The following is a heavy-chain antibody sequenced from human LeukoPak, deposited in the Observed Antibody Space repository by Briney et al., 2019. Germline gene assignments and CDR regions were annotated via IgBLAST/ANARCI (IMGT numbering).Heavy chain of an antibody. CDR1: GFTFSNYW. Sequence: PGGSLRLSCAASGFTFSNYWMSWVRQAPGKGLEWVANIKQDGSEKYYVDSVRGRFTISRDNAKNSLYLQMNTLRAEDTAVYYCAREYRATTQYYYGSGSRNAFDIWGQGAMVTVSS. V-gene: IGHV3-7*01. CDR2: IKQDGSEK. CDR3: AREYRATTQYYYGSGSRNAFDI. J-gene: IGHJ3*02. D-gene: IGHD3-10*01.